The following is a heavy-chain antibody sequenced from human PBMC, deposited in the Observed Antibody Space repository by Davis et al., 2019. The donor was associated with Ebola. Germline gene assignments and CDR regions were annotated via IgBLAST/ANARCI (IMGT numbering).Heavy chain of an antibody. CDR1: GGSISSYY. CDR2: IYYSGST. J-gene: IGHJ6*02. V-gene: IGHV4-59*01. D-gene: IGHD4-23*01. CDR3: AREKYGGNDLYYYYYAMDV. Sequence: ETLSLTCTVSGGSISSYYWSWIRQPPGKGLEWIGYIYYSGSTNYNPSLKSRVTISVDTSKNQFSLKLSSVTAADTAVYYCAREKYGGNDLYYYYYAMDVWGQGTTVTVSS.